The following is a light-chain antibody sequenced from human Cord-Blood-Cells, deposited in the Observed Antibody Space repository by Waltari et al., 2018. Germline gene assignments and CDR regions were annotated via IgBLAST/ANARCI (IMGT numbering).Light chain of an antibody. V-gene: IGLV2-8*01. J-gene: IGLJ2*01. CDR2: EVS. CDR3: SSYAGSNNLV. Sequence: QSALTQPPSASGSPGQPVTISCTGTSSDVGGYHSVSWYQQHTGKAPKLMSYEVSKLPSGVPDRFSGSKSGNTASLTVSGLQAEDEADYYCSSYAGSNNLVFGGGTKLTVL. CDR1: SSDVGGYHS.